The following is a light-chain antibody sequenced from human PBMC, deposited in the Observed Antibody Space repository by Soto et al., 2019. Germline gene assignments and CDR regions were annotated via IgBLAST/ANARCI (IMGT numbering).Light chain of an antibody. CDR3: QHYNSDPWT. CDR2: DAS. Sequence: DIEMTQSPSTLSASVGDRVTITCRASQTIRRWLAWYQQRPGKAPKVLIYDASTLESGVPARFSRSGSETQFSVTISSLQPEDSATYYCQHYNSDPWTFGQGTKVEIK. V-gene: IGKV1-5*01. J-gene: IGKJ1*01. CDR1: QTIRRW.